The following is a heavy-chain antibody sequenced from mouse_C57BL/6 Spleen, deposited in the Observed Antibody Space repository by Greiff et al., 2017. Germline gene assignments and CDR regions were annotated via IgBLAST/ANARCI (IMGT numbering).Heavy chain of an antibody. V-gene: IGHV1-82*01. D-gene: IGHD2-4*01. CDR2: IYPGDGDT. J-gene: IGHJ4*01. Sequence: QVQLQQSGPELVKPGASVKISCKASGYAFSSSWMNWVKQRPGKGLEWIGRIYPGDGDTNYNGKFKGKATLTADETSSTAYLQLSSLTSEDSAVYFCARVYYDYVYAMDYWGQGTSVTFSS. CDR1: GYAFSSSW. CDR3: ARVYYDYVYAMDY.